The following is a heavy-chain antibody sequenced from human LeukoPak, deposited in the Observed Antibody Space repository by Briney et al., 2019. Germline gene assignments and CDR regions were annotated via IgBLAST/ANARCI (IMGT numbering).Heavy chain of an antibody. D-gene: IGHD4-17*01. V-gene: IGHV4-38-2*01. CDR3: ARLSWDYGDYLDY. CDR2: IYHSGST. CDR1: GYSISSGYY. J-gene: IGHJ4*02. Sequence: SETLSLTCAVSGYSISSGYYWGWIRQPPGKGLEWIGSIYHSGSTYYNPSLKSRVTISVDTSKNQFSLKLSSVTAADTAVYYCARLSWDYGDYLDYWGQGTLVTVPS.